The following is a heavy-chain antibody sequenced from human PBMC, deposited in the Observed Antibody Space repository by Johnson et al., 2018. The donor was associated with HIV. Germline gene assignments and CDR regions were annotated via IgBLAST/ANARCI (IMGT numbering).Heavy chain of an antibody. V-gene: IGHV3-73*01. CDR1: GFTFSGSA. CDR3: ARAPSVGAVDAFDI. D-gene: IGHD1-26*01. J-gene: IGHJ3*02. CDR2: LRSNANTYAT. Sequence: VQLVESGGGVVQPGRSLRLSCAASGFTFSGSAMHWVSQASGKGLEWVGSLRSNANTYATAYAASGKGRFTISRDDSKNTAYLQMHNLRAEDTAVYYCARAPSVGAVDAFDIWGQGTMVTVSS.